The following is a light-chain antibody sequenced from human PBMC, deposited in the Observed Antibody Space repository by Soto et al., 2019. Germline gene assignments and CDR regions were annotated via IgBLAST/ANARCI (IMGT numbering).Light chain of an antibody. CDR3: QQSYRSPHMYT. CDR1: QSISSS. V-gene: IGKV1-39*01. J-gene: IGKJ2*01. Sequence: DIQMTQSPSSLSASVGDRVTITCRASQSISSSLNWYQQKPGKAPDLLIYAASNLQSGVPSRFSGSGSGTDFTLTISSLQPEDFAPYYTQQSYRSPHMYTFVQGAKLETK. CDR2: AAS.